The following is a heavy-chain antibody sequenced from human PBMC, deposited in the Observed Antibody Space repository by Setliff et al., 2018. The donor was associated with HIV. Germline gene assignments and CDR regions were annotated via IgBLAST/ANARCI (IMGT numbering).Heavy chain of an antibody. V-gene: IGHV4-39*01. J-gene: IGHJ5*02. CDR3: TSRIYYYDSNNFLREEGFDP. Sequence: LSLTCTVSGGSASNSRYYWAWIRQPPGKGLEYIGSIHYNEKTYYNPSLKSRVTISIDTSKNQFSLNLTSVTAADTAVYYCTSRIYYYDSNNFLREEGFDPWGQGTLVTVSS. CDR1: GGSASNSRYY. D-gene: IGHD3-22*01. CDR2: IHYNEKT.